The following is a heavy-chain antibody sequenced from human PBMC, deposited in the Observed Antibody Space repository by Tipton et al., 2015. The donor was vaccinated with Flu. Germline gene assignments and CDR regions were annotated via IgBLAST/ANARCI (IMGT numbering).Heavy chain of an antibody. D-gene: IGHD1-14*01. CDR3: VKMPDFDY. CDR1: GLTFSSYW. J-gene: IGHJ4*02. V-gene: IGHV3-7*01. Sequence: GSLRLSCAASGLTFSSYWMSWVRQAPGKGLEWVANIKQDGSKENYVDSVRGRFTISRDNAKNSLYLQMNSLRVDDTAVYFCVKMPDFDYWGQGTLVTVSS. CDR2: IKQDGSKE.